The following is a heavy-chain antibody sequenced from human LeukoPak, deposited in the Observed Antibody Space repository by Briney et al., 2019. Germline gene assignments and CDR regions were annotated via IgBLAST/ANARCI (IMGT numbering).Heavy chain of an antibody. CDR2: IKEDGSEK. V-gene: IGHV3-7*01. CDR3: ARDAYYDYVWGSYRTGIDY. CDR1: GFNFSRHW. D-gene: IGHD3-16*02. Sequence: GSLRLSFATSGFNFSRHWMSWVRQAPGKGLEGVGNIKEDGSEKYYVDSVKGRFTISRDNAKNSLYLQMNSLRAEDTAVYYCARDAYYDYVWGSYRTGIDYWGQGTLVTVSS. J-gene: IGHJ4*02.